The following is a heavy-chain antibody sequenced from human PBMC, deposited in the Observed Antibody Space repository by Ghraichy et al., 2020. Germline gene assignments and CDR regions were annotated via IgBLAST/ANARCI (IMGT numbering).Heavy chain of an antibody. V-gene: IGHV1-24*01. D-gene: IGHD3-16*01. CDR3: ATPYGTGDYAVPYY. J-gene: IGHJ4*02. Sequence: KVSCKVSGYTLTELSMHWVRQAPGKGLEWMGGFDPEDGETIYAQKFQGRVTMTEDTSTDTAYMELSSLRSEDTAVYYCATPYGTGDYAVPYYWGQGTLVTVSS. CDR1: GYTLTELS. CDR2: FDPEDGET.